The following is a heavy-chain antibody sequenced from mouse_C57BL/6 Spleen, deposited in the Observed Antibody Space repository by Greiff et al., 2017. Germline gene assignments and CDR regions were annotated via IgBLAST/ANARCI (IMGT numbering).Heavy chain of an antibody. D-gene: IGHD1-1*01. CDR1: GFSLTSYG. V-gene: IGHV2-2*01. J-gene: IGHJ2*01. CDR2: IWSGGST. Sequence: VMLVESGPGLAQPSQSLSIPCPVSGFSLTSYGVHWVRQSPGKGLAWQGVIWSGGSTDYNAAFISRLSISNDMSKSPVFFKMNSLQADDTAIYYCASINLAYYFDYGGQGATLTFSA. CDR3: ASINLAYYFDY.